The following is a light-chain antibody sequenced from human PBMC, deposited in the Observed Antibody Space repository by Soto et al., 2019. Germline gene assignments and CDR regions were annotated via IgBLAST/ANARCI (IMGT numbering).Light chain of an antibody. Sequence: QSALTQPASMSGSPGQSITISCTGTGNDVGRYNFVSWYQQHPGKAPKLLIYDVTDRPSGVSNRFSGSKSGNTASLIISGLQAEDEADYYCSSYTSSTTLVFGGGTKVTVL. CDR1: GNDVGRYNF. CDR3: SSYTSSTTLV. V-gene: IGLV2-14*03. J-gene: IGLJ2*01. CDR2: DVT.